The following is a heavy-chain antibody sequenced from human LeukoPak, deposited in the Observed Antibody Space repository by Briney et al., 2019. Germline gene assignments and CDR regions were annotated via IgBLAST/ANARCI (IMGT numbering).Heavy chain of an antibody. CDR3: ARDEGYCSSTSYYPVLSGDDY. Sequence: ASVKVSCKASGYTFTGYYMHWVRQAPGQGLEWMGWINPNSGGTNYAQKFQGRVTMTRDTSISTAYMELSRLRSDDTAVYYCARDEGYCSSTSYYPVLSGDDYWGQGTLVTVSS. D-gene: IGHD2-2*01. V-gene: IGHV1-2*02. CDR1: GYTFTGYY. CDR2: INPNSGGT. J-gene: IGHJ4*02.